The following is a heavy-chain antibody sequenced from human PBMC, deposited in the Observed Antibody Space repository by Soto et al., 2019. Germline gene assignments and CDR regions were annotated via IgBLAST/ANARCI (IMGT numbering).Heavy chain of an antibody. Sequence: LRLSCAASGFTFSSYAMSWVRQAPGKGLEWVSAISGSGGSTYYADSVKGRFTISRDNSKNTLYLQMNSLRAEDTAVYYCAKQWVLPSYNWFDPWGQGTLVTVSS. CDR3: AKQWVLPSYNWFDP. V-gene: IGHV3-23*01. CDR1: GFTFSSYA. D-gene: IGHD1-26*01. CDR2: ISGSGGST. J-gene: IGHJ5*02.